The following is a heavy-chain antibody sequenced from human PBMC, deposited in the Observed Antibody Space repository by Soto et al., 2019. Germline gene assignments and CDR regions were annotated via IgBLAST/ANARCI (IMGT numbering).Heavy chain of an antibody. CDR2: IRNRANNYAT. CDR1: GFTFSDSA. V-gene: IGHV3-73*01. Sequence: GGSLRLSCAASGFTFSDSAIHWVRQASGKGLEWVGRIRNRANNYATAYGASVKGRFTISRDDSKNTADVQMNSLKIEDTAVYYCQMVVPGNPTAAYWSQGTLVTVSS. CDR3: QMVVPGNPTAAY. J-gene: IGHJ4*02. D-gene: IGHD2-15*01.